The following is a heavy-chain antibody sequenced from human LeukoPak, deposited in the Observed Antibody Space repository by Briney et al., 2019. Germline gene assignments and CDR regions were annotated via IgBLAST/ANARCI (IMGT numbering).Heavy chain of an antibody. V-gene: IGHV4-39*01. CDR1: GGSINSYGYY. J-gene: IGHJ4*02. D-gene: IGHD1-26*01. Sequence: PSETLSLTCSVSGGSINSYGYYWAWIRQPPGKRPEWIGSISYSGSTHYNPSLQSRITISADTSKGQFSLKLSSVTAADTAVYYCARQGVGATDFWGQGSLVTVSS. CDR3: ARQGVGATDF. CDR2: ISYSGST.